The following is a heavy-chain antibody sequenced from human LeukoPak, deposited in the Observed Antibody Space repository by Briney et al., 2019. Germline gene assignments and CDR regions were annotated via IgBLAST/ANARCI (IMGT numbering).Heavy chain of an antibody. D-gene: IGHD6-13*01. V-gene: IGHV3-23*01. CDR2: ISGSGGST. CDR3: AKSFARIAAAGRFDY. Sequence: GGSLRLSYAASGFTFSSFAVSWVRQAPGKGLEWVSAISGSGGSTYYADSVKGRFTISRDNSKNTLYLQMNSLRAEDTVVYYCAKSFARIAAAGRFDYWGQGTLVTVSS. J-gene: IGHJ4*02. CDR1: GFTFSSFA.